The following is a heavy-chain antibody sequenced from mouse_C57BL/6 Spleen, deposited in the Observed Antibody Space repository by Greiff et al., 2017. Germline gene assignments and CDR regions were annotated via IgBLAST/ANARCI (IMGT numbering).Heavy chain of an antibody. CDR3: ARPSYYSNYEDWFAY. Sequence: QVQLQQPGAELAKPGASVKLSCKASGYTFTSYWMHWVKQRPGQGLEWIGYINPSSGYTKYNQKFKDKATLTADKSSSTAYMQLSSLTYEDSAVYYCARPSYYSNYEDWFAYWGQGTLVTVSA. D-gene: IGHD2-5*01. CDR1: GYTFTSYW. CDR2: INPSSGYT. J-gene: IGHJ3*01. V-gene: IGHV1-7*01.